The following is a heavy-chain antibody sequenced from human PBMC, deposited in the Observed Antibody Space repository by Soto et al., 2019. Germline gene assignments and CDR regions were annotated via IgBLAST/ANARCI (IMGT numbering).Heavy chain of an antibody. V-gene: IGHV1-2*02. CDR2: INPNSGGT. Sequence: ASVKVSCKASGFTFSAYYMYWVRQAPGQGLEWIGWINPNSGGTNNAQKFQGRVTMTRNTSTSTVYMELSALISDDTAVYFCARSLLDEYSSSWRSAYYGMDVWGQGTTVTVSS. J-gene: IGHJ6*02. CDR3: ARSLLDEYSSSWRSAYYGMDV. D-gene: IGHD2-2*01. CDR1: GFTFSAYY.